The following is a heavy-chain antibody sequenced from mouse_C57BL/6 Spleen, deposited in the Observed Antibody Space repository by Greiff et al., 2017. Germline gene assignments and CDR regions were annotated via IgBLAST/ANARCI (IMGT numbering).Heavy chain of an antibody. CDR2: IFIGNGYT. CDR3: ARWITRYSMDY. Sequence: EVQLQQSGAELVRPGYSVKMSCKTSGYTFTSYGINWVKQRPGQGQEWIGDIFIGNGYTEYNEKFKGKVTLTCDTSSSTAYMQLSSLTSEDSAIYFCARWITRYSMDYWGQGTSVTVSS. J-gene: IGHJ4*01. V-gene: IGHV1-58*01. D-gene: IGHD1-1*01. CDR1: GYTFTSYG.